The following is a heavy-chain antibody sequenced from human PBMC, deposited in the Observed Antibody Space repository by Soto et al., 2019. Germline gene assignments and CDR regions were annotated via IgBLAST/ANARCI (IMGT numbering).Heavy chain of an antibody. J-gene: IGHJ3*02. Sequence: ASVKVSCKASGYTFTSYGISWVRQAPGQGLEWMGWISAYNGNTNYAQKLQGRVTMTTDTSTSTAYMELRSLRSDDTAVYYCARGGTSGYAASADYAFDIWGQGTMVTVSS. V-gene: IGHV1-18*01. CDR3: ARGGTSGYAASADYAFDI. CDR1: GYTFTSYG. D-gene: IGHD5-12*01. CDR2: ISAYNGNT.